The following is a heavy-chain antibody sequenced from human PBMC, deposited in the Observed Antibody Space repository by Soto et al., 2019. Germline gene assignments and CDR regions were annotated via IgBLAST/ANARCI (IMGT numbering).Heavy chain of an antibody. Sequence: PSETLSLTCTVSGGSISSYYWSWIRQPPGKGLEWIGYIYYSGSTNYNPSLKSRVTISVDTSKNQVSLKLSSVTAADTAVYYCARTRGCSGGSCYSEGLPFWFDPWGQGTLVTVSS. CDR3: ARTRGCSGGSCYSEGLPFWFDP. J-gene: IGHJ5*02. V-gene: IGHV4-59*01. D-gene: IGHD2-15*01. CDR1: GGSISSYY. CDR2: IYYSGST.